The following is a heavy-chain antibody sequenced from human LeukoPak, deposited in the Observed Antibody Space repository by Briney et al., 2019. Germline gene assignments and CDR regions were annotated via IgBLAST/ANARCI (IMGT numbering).Heavy chain of an antibody. J-gene: IGHJ6*03. D-gene: IGHD2-15*01. CDR1: GYTFTSYG. Sequence: ASVKVSCKASGYTFTSYGISWVRQAPGQGLEWMGWISAYNGNTNYAQKLQGRVTMTTDTSTSTAYMELRSPRSDDTAVYYCARVPYCSGGSCYLLGYYYYMDVWGKGTTVTVSS. CDR2: ISAYNGNT. CDR3: ARVPYCSGGSCYLLGYYYYMDV. V-gene: IGHV1-18*01.